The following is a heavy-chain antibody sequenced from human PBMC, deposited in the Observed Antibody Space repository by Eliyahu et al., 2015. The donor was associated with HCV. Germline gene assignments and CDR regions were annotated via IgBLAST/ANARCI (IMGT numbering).Heavy chain of an antibody. V-gene: IGHV3-74*01. CDR1: GFSNXNYW. Sequence: EVQLVESGGGLIQPGGSLRLSCAALGFSNXNYWMHWVRQAPGRGLVWVSRINLDGSSTAYADSVKGRFTISRDNARNTLYLQMNSLRAEDTAVYYCTRGGSWTPADYWGQGTLVTVSS. J-gene: IGHJ4*02. D-gene: IGHD6-13*01. CDR3: TRGGSWTPADY. CDR2: INLDGSST.